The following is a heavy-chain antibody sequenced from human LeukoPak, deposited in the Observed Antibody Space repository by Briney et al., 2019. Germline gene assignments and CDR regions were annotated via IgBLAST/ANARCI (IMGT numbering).Heavy chain of an antibody. D-gene: IGHD3-22*01. J-gene: IGHJ5*02. CDR1: EFTFSKYW. CDR2: IKEDGSEK. Sequence: PGGSLRLSCAASEFTFSKYWMSWVRQAPGKGLQWLAHIKEDGSEKYYVDSVKGRFIISRDNAKNSLYLEMNSLRAEDTAVYYCARGHSSGYYNWFDPWGQGTLVTVSS. CDR3: ARGHSSGYYNWFDP. V-gene: IGHV3-7*01.